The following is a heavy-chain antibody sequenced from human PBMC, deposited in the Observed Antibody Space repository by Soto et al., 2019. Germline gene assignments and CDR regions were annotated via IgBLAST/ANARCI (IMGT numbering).Heavy chain of an antibody. D-gene: IGHD5-18*01. V-gene: IGHV3-23*01. Sequence: GGSLRLSCVASGFTFRNYWMHWFRQAPGKGLEWVSAISGSGGSTYYGDSVKGRFTISRDNSKNTLYLQMNSLRAEDTAVYYCARDYSSYGPFDYWGQGTLVTVSS. CDR3: ARDYSSYGPFDY. CDR2: ISGSGGST. J-gene: IGHJ4*02. CDR1: GFTFRNYW.